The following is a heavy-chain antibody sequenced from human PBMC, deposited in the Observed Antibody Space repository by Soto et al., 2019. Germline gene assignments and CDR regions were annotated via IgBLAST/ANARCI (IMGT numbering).Heavy chain of an antibody. CDR1: GGTFNNYV. D-gene: IGHD2-2*01. Sequence: SVKVSCKASGGTFNNYVIKWVRQAPGQGLEWMGGIIPIFGTANYAQKFQGRVTITADKSTSTAYMELNSLRSEDTAVYYCAGRCDSTSCLGHFDYWGQGTMVTVSS. V-gene: IGHV1-69*06. CDR3: AGRCDSTSCLGHFDY. CDR2: IIPIFGTA. J-gene: IGHJ4*02.